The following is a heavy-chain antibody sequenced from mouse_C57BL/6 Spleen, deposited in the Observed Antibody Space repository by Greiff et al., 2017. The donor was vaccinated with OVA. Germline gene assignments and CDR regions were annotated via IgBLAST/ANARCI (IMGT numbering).Heavy chain of an antibody. Sequence: EVKLQESGGGLVQPGGSLSLSCAASGFTFTDYYMSWVRQPPGKALEWLGFIRNKANGYTTEYSASVKGRFTISRDNSQSILYLQMNALRAEDSATYYCARYYDYGFAYWGQGTLVTVSA. V-gene: IGHV7-3*01. CDR2: IRNKANGYTT. CDR1: GFTFTDYY. J-gene: IGHJ3*01. D-gene: IGHD2-4*01. CDR3: ARYYDYGFAY.